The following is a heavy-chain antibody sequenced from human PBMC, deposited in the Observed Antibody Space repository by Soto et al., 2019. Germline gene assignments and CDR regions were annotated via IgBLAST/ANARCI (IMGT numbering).Heavy chain of an antibody. J-gene: IGHJ3*02. D-gene: IGHD3-10*01. CDR2: IIPILGIP. CDR1: GGSFSSYT. Sequence: QVQLVQSGAEVKKPGSSVKVSCKASGGSFSSYTISWVRQAPGQGLEWMGRIIPILGIPNYAQKFQGRVTITADKSTSTAHMELSSLISEDTAVYYCVRVIGAFDIWGQGTMVIVSS. V-gene: IGHV1-69*02. CDR3: VRVIGAFDI.